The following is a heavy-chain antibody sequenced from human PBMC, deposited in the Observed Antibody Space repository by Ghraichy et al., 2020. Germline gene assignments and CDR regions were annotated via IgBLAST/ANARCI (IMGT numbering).Heavy chain of an antibody. V-gene: IGHV1-18*01. CDR1: GYTFTSYG. D-gene: IGHD1-26*01. Sequence: ASVKVSCKASGYTFTSYGISWVRQAPGQGLEWMGWISAYNGNTNYAQKLQGRVTMTTDTSTSTAYMELRSLRSDDTAVYYCARDHAGELLLLERFDYWGQGTLVTVSS. J-gene: IGHJ4*02. CDR3: ARDHAGELLLLERFDY. CDR2: ISAYNGNT.